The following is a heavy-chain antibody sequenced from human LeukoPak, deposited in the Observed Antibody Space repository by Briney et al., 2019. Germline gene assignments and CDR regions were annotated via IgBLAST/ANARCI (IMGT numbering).Heavy chain of an antibody. CDR1: GGTFSSYA. CDR3: ARSDFWSGSYYYMDV. Sequence: GASVKVSCKASGGTFSSYAISWVRQAPGQGLEWMGGIIPIFGTANYAQKFQGRVTITTDESTSTAYMELSSLRSEDTAVYYCARSDFWSGSYYYMDVWGNGTTVTVSS. V-gene: IGHV1-69*05. J-gene: IGHJ6*03. CDR2: IIPIFGTA. D-gene: IGHD3-3*01.